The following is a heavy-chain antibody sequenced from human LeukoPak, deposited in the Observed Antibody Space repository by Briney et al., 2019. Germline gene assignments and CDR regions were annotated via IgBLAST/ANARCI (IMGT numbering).Heavy chain of an antibody. V-gene: IGHV3-48*01. D-gene: IGHD3-3*01. CDR1: RFTFSDYR. Sequence: GGSLRLSCVASRFTFSDYRMTWVRQAPGKGLEWIAYISSSSSTIYYADSVKGRFTISRDNAKNSLYLQMNSLRAEDTAVYYCARVSTIFGVVPDAFDIWGQGTMVTVSS. CDR3: ARVSTIFGVVPDAFDI. J-gene: IGHJ3*02. CDR2: ISSSSSTI.